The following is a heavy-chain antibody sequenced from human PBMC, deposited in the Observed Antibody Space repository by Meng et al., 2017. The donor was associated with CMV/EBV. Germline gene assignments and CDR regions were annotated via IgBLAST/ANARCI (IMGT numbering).Heavy chain of an antibody. Sequence: LSCAASGFTFSSYGMHWVRQALGKGLDWVAFIRNDGIGKYYAESVKGRFTISRDNSKNMLYLQMNSLRAEDTAVYYCAKDRSYFDYWGQGTLVTVSS. J-gene: IGHJ4*02. V-gene: IGHV3-30*02. CDR2: IRNDGIGK. CDR3: AKDRSYFDY. CDR1: GFTFSSYG.